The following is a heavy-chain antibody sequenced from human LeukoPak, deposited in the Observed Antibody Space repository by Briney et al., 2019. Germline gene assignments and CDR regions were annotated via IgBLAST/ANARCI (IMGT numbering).Heavy chain of an antibody. CDR1: GSFFSNYW. V-gene: IGHV3-7*01. Sequence: PGGSLRLSCAASGSFFSNYWMSWVRQAQGKGLEWVANINLDGNGRFYVDSVKGRFTISRDNNKKSVYLQMNSLRAEDTAVYYCAKDTDSSGYYFFDYWGQGTLVTVSS. CDR2: INLDGNGR. CDR3: AKDTDSSGYYFFDY. D-gene: IGHD3-22*01. J-gene: IGHJ4*02.